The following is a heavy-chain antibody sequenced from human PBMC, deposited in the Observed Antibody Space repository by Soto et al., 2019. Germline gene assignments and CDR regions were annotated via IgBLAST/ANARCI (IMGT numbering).Heavy chain of an antibody. D-gene: IGHD3-3*01. CDR1: GFTFSSYA. CDR2: ISGSGGST. V-gene: IGHV3-23*01. CDR3: ASLSVAIMDFDY. J-gene: IGHJ4*02. Sequence: GGSLRLSCAASGFTFSSYAMSWVRQAPGKGLEWVSAISGSGGSTYYADSVKGRFTISRDNFKSTLYLQMNSLRAEDTALYYCASLSVAIMDFDYWGQGTLVTVSS.